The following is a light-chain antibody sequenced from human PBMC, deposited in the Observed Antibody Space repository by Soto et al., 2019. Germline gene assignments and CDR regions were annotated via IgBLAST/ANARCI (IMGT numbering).Light chain of an antibody. J-gene: IGLJ2*01. V-gene: IGLV2-8*01. CDR3: SSYAGSNNLV. CDR1: SSDVGGYDY. CDR2: EVS. Sequence: QSALTQPPSASGSPGQSVTISCTGTSSDVGGYDYVSWYQHHPGKAPKLIISEVSKRPSGVPDRFSGSKSGNTASLTVSGLQAEDEADYYCSSYAGSNNLVFGGGTKLTVL.